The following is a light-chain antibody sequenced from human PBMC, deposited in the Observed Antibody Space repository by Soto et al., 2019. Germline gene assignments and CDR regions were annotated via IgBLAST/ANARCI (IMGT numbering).Light chain of an antibody. Sequence: EVVLTQSPGTVSLSPGERTTLSCRASQSVTSNYLAWYQQKPGQAPRLLIYAASSRATGIPDRFSGSGSGTDFSLSISRLEPEDFAVYYCQQDGSSVKWTFGQGTKVESK. CDR3: QQDGSSVKWT. J-gene: IGKJ1*01. CDR2: AAS. CDR1: QSVTSNY. V-gene: IGKV3-20*01.